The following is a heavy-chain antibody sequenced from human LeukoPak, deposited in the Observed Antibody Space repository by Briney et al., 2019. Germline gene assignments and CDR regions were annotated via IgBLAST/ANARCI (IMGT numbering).Heavy chain of an antibody. D-gene: IGHD2-2*01. CDR3: ARDPLVLGYCSSTSCSNDY. CDR1: GFTFSSYS. CDR2: ISSSSYI. J-gene: IGHJ4*02. Sequence: GGSLRLSGAASGFTFSSYSMNWDRQAPGKGLEWVSSISSSSYIYYADTVKGRFTISRDNAKNSLYLQMNSLRAEDTAVYYCARDPLVLGYCSSTSCSNDYWGQGILVTVSS. V-gene: IGHV3-21*01.